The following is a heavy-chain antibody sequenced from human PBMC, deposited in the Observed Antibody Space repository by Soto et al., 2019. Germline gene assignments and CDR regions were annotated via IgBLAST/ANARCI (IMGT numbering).Heavy chain of an antibody. CDR3: ARALRAARRYCSGGSCYQGVHRAFDI. V-gene: IGHV4-61*01. CDR1: GGSVSSGSYY. CDR2: IYYSGST. Sequence: ASETLSLTCTVSGGSVSSGSYYWSWIRQPPGKGLEWIGYIYYSGSTNYNPSLKSRVTISVDTSKNQFSLKLSSVTAADTAVYYCARALRAARRYCSGGSCYQGVHRAFDIWGQGTMVTVSS. J-gene: IGHJ3*02. D-gene: IGHD2-15*01.